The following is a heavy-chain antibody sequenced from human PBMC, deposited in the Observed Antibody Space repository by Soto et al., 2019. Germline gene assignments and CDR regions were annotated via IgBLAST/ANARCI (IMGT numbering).Heavy chain of an antibody. D-gene: IGHD2-2*01. Sequence: PSETLSLTCAVYGGSFSGYYWSWIRQPPGRGLEWIGEINHSGSTNYNPSLKSRVTISVDTSKNQFSLKLSSVTAADTAVYYCARFAVPAAIDYWGQGTLVTVSS. CDR1: GGSFSGYY. CDR2: INHSGST. J-gene: IGHJ4*02. V-gene: IGHV4-34*01. CDR3: ARFAVPAAIDY.